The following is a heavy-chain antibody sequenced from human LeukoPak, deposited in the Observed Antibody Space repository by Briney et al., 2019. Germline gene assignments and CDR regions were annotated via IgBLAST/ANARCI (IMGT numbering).Heavy chain of an antibody. CDR3: ASDRVLGSGSLDN. CDR1: GFSFSDFW. V-gene: IGHV3-74*01. J-gene: IGHJ4*02. CDR2: IRGDWRDT. D-gene: IGHD3-10*01. Sequence: PGGSLRLSCTASGFSFSDFWMHWVRQAPGKGLEWVSHIRGDWRDTNYADSVKGRFTISTDNAQRTLYLQMNSLRVEDTAVYYCASDRVLGSGSLDNWGQGTLVTVSS.